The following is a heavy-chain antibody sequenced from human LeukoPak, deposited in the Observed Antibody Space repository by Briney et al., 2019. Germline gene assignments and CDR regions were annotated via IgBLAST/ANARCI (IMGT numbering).Heavy chain of an antibody. CDR2: FYHSGTT. D-gene: IGHD2-21*01. J-gene: IGHJ4*02. CDR3: AKGVMGLSVDD. Sequence: SETLSLTCTVYGGSISNYYWSSIRQPPGKGLGWIGYFYHSGTTKYNPSFKSRVTIPVDTSKNQFSLRLSAVTAADTAVYCCAKGVMGLSVDDWGQGTLVTVPS. V-gene: IGHV4-59*01. CDR1: GGSISNYY.